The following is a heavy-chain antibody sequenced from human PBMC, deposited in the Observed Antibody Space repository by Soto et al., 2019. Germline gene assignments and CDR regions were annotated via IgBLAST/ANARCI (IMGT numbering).Heavy chain of an antibody. CDR3: IMVYYDSGGNYHGDDAFDI. J-gene: IGHJ3*02. CDR1: GFTVSIVY. CDR2: IKSEAHRGTR. V-gene: IGHV3-15*01. Sequence: GGSVRLSCAASGFTVSIVYMTWFRQAPGKGLEWVGLIKSEAHRGTRDYAAPVQGRFTSSRXDSKNTLYLQMNSLASEDTAVYYCIMVYYDSGGNYHGDDAFDIWGQATSVTVS. D-gene: IGHD3-22*01.